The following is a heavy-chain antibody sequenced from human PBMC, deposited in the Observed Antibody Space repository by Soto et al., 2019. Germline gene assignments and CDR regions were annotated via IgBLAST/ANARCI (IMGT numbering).Heavy chain of an antibody. CDR2: VNPSGGST. CDR3: AREGSRDGYKNPDY. CDR1: GYTFTSYG. J-gene: IGHJ4*02. V-gene: IGHV1-46*01. Sequence: ASVKVSCKASGYTFTSYGISWVRQAPGQGLEWMGIVNPSGGSTSYAQKFQGRVTMTRDTSTSTVYMELCSLRSEDTAVYYCAREGSRDGYKNPDYWGQGTLVTVSP. D-gene: IGHD5-12*01.